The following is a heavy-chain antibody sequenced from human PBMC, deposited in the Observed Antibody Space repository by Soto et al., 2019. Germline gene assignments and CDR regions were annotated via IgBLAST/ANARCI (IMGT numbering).Heavy chain of an antibody. V-gene: IGHV4-4*09. CDR1: GDSVRNQY. CDR2: IYRSGST. Sequence: SETLSLTCTVSGDSVRNQYWSWIRRPPGRGLEWIGYIYRSGSTKYNPSLKSRLTISVDTSKNQFSLKLSSVTAADTAGYYCAGTFDHGHRAVGGKGTRFPVPS. D-gene: IGHD3-3*02. J-gene: IGHJ6*03. CDR3: AGTFDHGHRAV.